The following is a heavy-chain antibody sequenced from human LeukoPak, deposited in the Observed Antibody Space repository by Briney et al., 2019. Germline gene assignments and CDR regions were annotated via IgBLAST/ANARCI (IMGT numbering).Heavy chain of an antibody. J-gene: IGHJ5*02. D-gene: IGHD3-16*01. Sequence: PSETLSLTCTVSGGSISSSSYYWGWIRQPPGKGLEWIGSIYYSGSTYYNPSLKSRVTISVDTSKNQFSLKLSSVTAADTAVYYCARDQPRFDGSYGGWFDPWGQGTLVTVSS. CDR2: IYYSGST. V-gene: IGHV4-39*02. CDR1: GGSISSSSYY. CDR3: ARDQPRFDGSYGGWFDP.